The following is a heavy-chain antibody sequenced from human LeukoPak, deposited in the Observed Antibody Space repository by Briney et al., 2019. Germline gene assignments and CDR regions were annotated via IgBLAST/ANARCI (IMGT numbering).Heavy chain of an antibody. J-gene: IGHJ4*02. V-gene: IGHV3-48*03. CDR3: ARDGERYYGSGSYCDY. CDR2: ISSSGSTI. Sequence: GGSLRLSCAASGFTFSSYEMNRVRQAPGKGLEWVSYISSSGSTIYYADSVKGRFTISRDNAKNSLYLQMNSLRAEDTAVYYCARDGERYYGSGSYCDYWGQGTLVTVSS. CDR1: GFTFSSYE. D-gene: IGHD3-10*01.